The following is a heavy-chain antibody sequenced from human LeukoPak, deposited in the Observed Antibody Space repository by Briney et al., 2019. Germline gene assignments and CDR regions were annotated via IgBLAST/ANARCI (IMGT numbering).Heavy chain of an antibody. D-gene: IGHD3-22*01. CDR2: IYYSGST. J-gene: IGHJ3*02. V-gene: IGHV4-39*01. CDR1: GGSISSSSYY. CDR3: ARTMIVVVISNDAFDI. Sequence: SETLSLTCTLSGGSISSSSYYWGWIRQPPGKGLEWIGSIYYSGSTYYNPSLKSLVTISVDTSKNQFSLKLSSVTAADTAVYYCARTMIVVVISNDAFDIWGQGTMVTVSS.